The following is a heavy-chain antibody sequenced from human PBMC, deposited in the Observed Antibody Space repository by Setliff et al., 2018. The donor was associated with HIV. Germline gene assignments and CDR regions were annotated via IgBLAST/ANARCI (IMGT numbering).Heavy chain of an antibody. V-gene: IGHV4-31*03. D-gene: IGHD3-16*01. J-gene: IGHJ5*02. Sequence: SETLSLTCTVSGGSISSGGYFWSWIRQLPGKGLEWIGYIYYNGNTYYNPSLKSRVTISGDTSQNQFSLEVTSVTAADTAVYYCARDLGGSLVRGWFDPWGQGTLVTVSS. CDR3: ARDLGGSLVRGWFDP. CDR2: IYYNGNT. CDR1: GGSISSGGYF.